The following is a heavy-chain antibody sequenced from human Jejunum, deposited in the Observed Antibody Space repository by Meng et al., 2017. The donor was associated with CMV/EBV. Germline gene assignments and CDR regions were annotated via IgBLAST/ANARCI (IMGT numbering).Heavy chain of an antibody. J-gene: IGHJ4*02. D-gene: IGHD3-3*01. V-gene: IGHV3-30-3*01. CDR2: ISYDGSGE. CDR1: GFSFSTYA. Sequence: SGFSFSTYAMHWVRQAPGKGLEWVAVISYDGSGEFYADSVEGRFTISRDKSKNTLFLQMNSLRPEDTALYFCAREGPSRSGYFDFWGQGTLVTVSS. CDR3: AREGPSRSGYFDF.